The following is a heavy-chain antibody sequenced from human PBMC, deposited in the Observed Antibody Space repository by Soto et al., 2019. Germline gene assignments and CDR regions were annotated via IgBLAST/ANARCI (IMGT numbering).Heavy chain of an antibody. CDR3: TKDRHPEGIWTFDS. Sequence: GGSLRLSCAASGFTFGTYTMNWVRQAPGKGLEWVSALGGGGDTHYAESVKGRFTISRDYSKNILLLQMNSLRDEDSAIYYCTKDRHPEGIWTFDSWGQGTLVTVSS. CDR2: LGGGGDT. D-gene: IGHD3-9*01. CDR1: GFTFGTYT. J-gene: IGHJ4*02. V-gene: IGHV3-23*01.